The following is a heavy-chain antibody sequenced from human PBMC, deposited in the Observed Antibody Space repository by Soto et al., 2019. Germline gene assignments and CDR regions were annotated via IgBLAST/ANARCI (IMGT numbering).Heavy chain of an antibody. J-gene: IGHJ6*03. CDR1: GYTFTGYY. CDR2: INPNSGGT. V-gene: IGHV1-2*04. D-gene: IGHD6-6*01. CDR3: ARDGGIAARPDPYYYYYYMDV. Sequence: GASVKVSCKACGYTFTGYYMHWVRQAPGQGLEWMGWINPNSGGTNYAQKFQGWVTMTRDTSISTAYMELSRLRSDDTAVYYCARDGGIAARPDPYYYYYYMDVWGKGTTVTVSS.